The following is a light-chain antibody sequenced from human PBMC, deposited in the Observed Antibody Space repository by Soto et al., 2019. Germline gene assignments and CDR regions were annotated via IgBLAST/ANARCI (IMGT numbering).Light chain of an antibody. V-gene: IGLV7-46*01. CDR3: LLTYSGPWV. CDR2: HTT. J-gene: IGLJ3*02. CDR1: TGAVTSGHH. Sequence: QAVVTQEPSLTVSPGGTVTLNCGSSTGAVTSGHHPYWLQQKPGQAPRTLIYHTTNTLSWTPARFSGSLLGGKAALTLSGAQPEDEALYYCLLTYSGPWVFGGGTKLTVL.